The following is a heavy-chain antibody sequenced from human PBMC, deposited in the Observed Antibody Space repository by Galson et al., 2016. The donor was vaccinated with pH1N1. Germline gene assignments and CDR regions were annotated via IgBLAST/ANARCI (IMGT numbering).Heavy chain of an antibody. Sequence: QSGAEVKKPGASVKVSCKASGSTFTKYYMHWVRQAPGQGLEWMGIINPSGGNTVYAEKFQGRVTLTSDTSTSIAYMDLSNLRSEDTAVYYCARWRSTLGVTGFDLWSQGTLVTVSS. V-gene: IGHV1-46*03. D-gene: IGHD3-10*01. J-gene: IGHJ4*02. CDR3: ARWRSTLGVTGFDL. CDR2: INPSGGNT. CDR1: GSTFTKYY.